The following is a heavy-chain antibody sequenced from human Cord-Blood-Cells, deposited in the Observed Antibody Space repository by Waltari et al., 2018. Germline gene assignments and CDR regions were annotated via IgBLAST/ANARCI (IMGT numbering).Heavy chain of an antibody. CDR1: GYSFTSYW. J-gene: IGHJ4*02. V-gene: IGHV5-51*01. CDR2: IYPGDSDT. Sequence: EVQLVQSGAEVKKPGESLKISCKGSGYSFTSYWIGWVRQMPGKGLEWMGIIYPGDSDTRYSPSFQGQGTISADKSISTAYLQWSSLKASDTAMYYCARHAMSYSGSYYALDYWGQGTLVTVSS. D-gene: IGHD1-26*01. CDR3: ARHAMSYSGSYYALDY.